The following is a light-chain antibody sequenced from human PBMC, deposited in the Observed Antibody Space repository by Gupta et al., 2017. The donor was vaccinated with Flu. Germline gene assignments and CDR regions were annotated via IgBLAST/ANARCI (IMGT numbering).Light chain of an antibody. CDR1: QSVRSW. V-gene: IGKV1-5*03. Sequence: SPSTLSASVGDRVTITCRASQSVRSWLVWYQQKPGKAPKVLIYKSSYLESGVPSRFNGSGFGTEFTLTINSLQPDDFATYYCQQYNTHYTFGQGTKLEIK. CDR3: QQYNTHYT. J-gene: IGKJ2*01. CDR2: KSS.